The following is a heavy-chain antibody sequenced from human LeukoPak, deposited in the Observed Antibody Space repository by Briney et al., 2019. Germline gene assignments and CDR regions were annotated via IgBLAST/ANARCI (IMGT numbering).Heavy chain of an antibody. J-gene: IGHJ4*02. CDR2: IYYSGST. D-gene: IGHD6-13*01. V-gene: IGHV4-59*01. CDR1: GGSISSYY. CDR3: ARSRRTIAAAGTIYFDY. Sequence: SETLSLTCTVSGGSISSYYWSWIRQPPGKGLEWIGYIYYSGSTNYNPSLKSRVTISVDTSKNQFSLKLSSVTAADTAVYYCARSRRTIAAAGTIYFDYWGQGTLVTVSS.